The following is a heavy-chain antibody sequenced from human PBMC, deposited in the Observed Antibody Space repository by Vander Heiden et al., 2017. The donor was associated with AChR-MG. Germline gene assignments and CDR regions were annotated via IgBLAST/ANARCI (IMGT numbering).Heavy chain of an antibody. J-gene: IGHJ4*02. D-gene: IGHD3-10*01. CDR2: VSYSGST. CDR1: GDSISPYF. CDR3: ARETRNSGSYTTDF. Sequence: QVQLQASGPGLVTPSETLSLTCTVSGDSISPYFWSWIRQPPGEGLEWIGYVSYSGSTSYNPSLQSRVTISLDTSKNQFSLKVTSVTAADTAVYYCARETRNSGSYTTDFWGQGTLVTVFS. V-gene: IGHV4-59*01.